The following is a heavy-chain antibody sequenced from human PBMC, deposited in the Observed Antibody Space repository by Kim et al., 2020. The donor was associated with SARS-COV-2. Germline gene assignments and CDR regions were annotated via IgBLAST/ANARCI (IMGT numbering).Heavy chain of an antibody. D-gene: IGHD1-26*01. V-gene: IGHV3-21*01. CDR1: GFTFSSYS. CDR2: ISSSSSYI. CDR3: ARDQRELPLNFDY. J-gene: IGHJ4*02. Sequence: GGSLRLSCAASGFTFSSYSMNWVRQAPGKGLEWVSSISSSSSYIYYADSVKGRFTISRDNAKNSLYLQMNSLRAEDTAVYYCARDQRELPLNFDYWGQGTLVTVSS.